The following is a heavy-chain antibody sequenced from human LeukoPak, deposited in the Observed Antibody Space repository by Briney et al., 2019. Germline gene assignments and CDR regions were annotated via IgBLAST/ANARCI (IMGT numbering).Heavy chain of an antibody. J-gene: IGHJ4*02. CDR3: ARGGGGWLQLWYFDF. CDR1: GYSFTNYW. Sequence: GESLKISCKGSGYSFTNYWIAWVRQMPGKGLEWMGIIYLGDSDTRYSPSFQGQVTISVDKSITTAYLQWSSLRASDTAIYYCARGGGGWLQLWYFDFWGQGTLVTVSS. D-gene: IGHD5-24*01. V-gene: IGHV5-51*01. CDR2: IYLGDSDT.